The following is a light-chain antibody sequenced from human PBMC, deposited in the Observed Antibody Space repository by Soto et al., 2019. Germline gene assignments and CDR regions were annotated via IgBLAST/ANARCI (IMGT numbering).Light chain of an antibody. J-gene: IGLJ1*01. Sequence: QSVLTQPASVSGSPGQSVTIFCTGTSSDVGGSTYVSWYQQHPGRAPQLMFFGVSYRPSGISNWFSASKSGDTASFTISGLQADAESDYYCCSYTDSRTHIFASATNATV. V-gene: IGLV2-14*01. CDR2: GVS. CDR3: CSYTDSRTHI. CDR1: SSDVGGSTY.